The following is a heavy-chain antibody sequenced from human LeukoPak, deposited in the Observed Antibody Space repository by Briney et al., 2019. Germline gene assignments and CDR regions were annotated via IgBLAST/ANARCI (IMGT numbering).Heavy chain of an antibody. CDR1: GYTFTSYG. Sequence: ASVKVSCKASGYTFTSYGISWVRQAPGQGLEWTGWISAYNGNTNYAQKLQGRVTMTTGTSTSTAYMELRSLRSDDTAVYYCARTRVAARDYYYYYMDVWGKGTTVTVSS. CDR2: ISAYNGNT. D-gene: IGHD6-6*01. J-gene: IGHJ6*03. CDR3: ARTRVAARDYYYYYMDV. V-gene: IGHV1-18*01.